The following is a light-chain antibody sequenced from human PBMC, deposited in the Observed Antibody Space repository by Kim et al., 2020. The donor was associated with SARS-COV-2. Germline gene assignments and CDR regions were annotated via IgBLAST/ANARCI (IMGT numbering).Light chain of an antibody. Sequence: SYELTQPPSVSVSLGQMARITCSGEALPKKYAYWYQQKPGQFPVLVIYKDSERPSGIPERFSGSSSGTIVTLTISGVQAEDEADYYCLSADSSGTYVVLGGGTQLTVL. V-gene: IGLV3-16*01. CDR1: ALPKKY. CDR2: KDS. CDR3: LSADSSGTYVV. J-gene: IGLJ2*01.